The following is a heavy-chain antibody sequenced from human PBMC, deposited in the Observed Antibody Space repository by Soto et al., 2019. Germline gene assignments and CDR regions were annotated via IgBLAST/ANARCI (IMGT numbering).Heavy chain of an antibody. J-gene: IGHJ4*02. CDR2: INPNGGST. CDR3: ARDGVQLRPRYYFDY. Sequence: VQLVQSGAEVEKPGASVQVSCKTSGYSFSNYSMHWVRQVPGQGLEWMGKINPNGGSTSLAQKFKDAVTLTRDTSTNTVYMELSSLTSEDTAGYYCARDGVQLRPRYYFDYWGQGTLVTVSS. D-gene: IGHD1-1*01. V-gene: IGHV1-46*01. CDR1: GYSFSNYS.